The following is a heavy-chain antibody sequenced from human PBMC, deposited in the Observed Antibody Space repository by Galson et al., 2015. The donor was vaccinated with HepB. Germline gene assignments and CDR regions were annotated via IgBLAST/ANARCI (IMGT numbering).Heavy chain of an antibody. CDR1: GDSVSSNSAA. CDR3: ARELVGSWRRGGFDY. V-gene: IGHV6-1*01. Sequence: ISGDSVSSNSAAWNWIRQSPSRGLEWLGRTYYRSKWYNDYAVSVKSRITINPDTSKNQFSLQLNSVTPEDTAVYYCARELVGSWRRGGFDYWGQGTLVTVSS. D-gene: IGHD6-13*01. CDR2: TYYRSKWYN. J-gene: IGHJ4*02.